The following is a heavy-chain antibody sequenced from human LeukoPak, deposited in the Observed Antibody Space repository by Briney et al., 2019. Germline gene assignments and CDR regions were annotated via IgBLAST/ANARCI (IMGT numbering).Heavy chain of an antibody. D-gene: IGHD3-22*01. V-gene: IGHV4-39*07. Sequence: SETLSLTCTVSGGSISSSSYYWGWIRQPPGKGLEWIGSIYYSGSTYYNPSLKSRVTISVDTSKNQFSLKLSSVTAADTAVYYCARVIWEWYYYDSSGYNWFDPWGQGTLVTVSS. CDR1: GGSISSSSYY. CDR3: ARVIWEWYYYDSSGYNWFDP. J-gene: IGHJ5*02. CDR2: IYYSGST.